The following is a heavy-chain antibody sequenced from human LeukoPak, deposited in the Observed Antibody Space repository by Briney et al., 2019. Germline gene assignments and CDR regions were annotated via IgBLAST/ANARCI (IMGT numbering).Heavy chain of an antibody. CDR2: IYYSGST. V-gene: IGHV4-31*03. CDR1: GGSISSGGYY. CDR3: ARSSRPDYDILTGTFDY. D-gene: IGHD3-9*01. J-gene: IGHJ4*02. Sequence: SETLSLTCTVSGGSISSGGYYWSWIRQHPGKGLEWIGYIYYSGSTYYNPSLKSRVTISVDTSKNQFSLKLSSVTAADTAVYYCARSSRPDYDILTGTFDYWGQGTLVAVSS.